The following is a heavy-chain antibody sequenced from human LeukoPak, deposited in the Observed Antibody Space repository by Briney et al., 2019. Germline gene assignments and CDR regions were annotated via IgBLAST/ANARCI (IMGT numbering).Heavy chain of an antibody. CDR1: GGTFSSYA. Sequence: SVKVSCKASGGTFSSYAISWVRQAPGQGLEWMGGIIPIFGTANYAQKFQGRVTITTDETTSTAYMELSSLRSEDTAVYYCARGYDSSGYYPSRYYYYMDVWGKGTTVTVSS. J-gene: IGHJ6*03. D-gene: IGHD3-22*01. V-gene: IGHV1-69*05. CDR3: ARGYDSSGYYPSRYYYYMDV. CDR2: IIPIFGTA.